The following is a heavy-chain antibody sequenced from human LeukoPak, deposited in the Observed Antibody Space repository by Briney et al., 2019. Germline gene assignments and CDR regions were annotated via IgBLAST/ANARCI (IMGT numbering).Heavy chain of an antibody. CDR1: GFTFSSYG. CDR2: IRYDGSNK. J-gene: IGHJ4*02. CDR3: AKDQLLYGSGSYYYFDY. D-gene: IGHD3-10*01. Sequence: GGSLRLSCAASGFTFSSYGMHWVRQAPGKGLEWVAFIRYDGSNKYYADSVEGRFTISRDNSKNTLYLQMNSLRAEDTAVYYCAKDQLLYGSGSYYYFDYWGREPWSPSPQ. V-gene: IGHV3-30*02.